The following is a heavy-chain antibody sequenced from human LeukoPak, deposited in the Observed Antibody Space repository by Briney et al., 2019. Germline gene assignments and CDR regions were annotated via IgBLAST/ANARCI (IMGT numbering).Heavy chain of an antibody. Sequence: GGSLRLSCAASGYTFSSHGLTWVRQAPGKGLEWVSTINGAGDNPYYAETVKGRFTISRDNSKNTLYLQMHSLRAQDTAIYFCAKVSVCYGCYLDYWGQGALVTVS. CDR1: GYTFSSHG. CDR3: AKVSVCYGCYLDY. V-gene: IGHV3-23*01. CDR2: INGAGDNP. J-gene: IGHJ4*02. D-gene: IGHD3-16*01.